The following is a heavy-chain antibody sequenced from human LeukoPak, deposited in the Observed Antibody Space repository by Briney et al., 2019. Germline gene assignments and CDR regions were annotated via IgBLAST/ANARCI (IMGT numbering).Heavy chain of an antibody. CDR2: ISYDGSNK. Sequence: GGSLRLSCAASGFTFSSYGMHWVRQAPGRGLEWVAVISYDGSNKYYADSAKGRFTISRDNSKNTLYLQMNSLRAEDTAVYYCARGGSTEVGATHFDYWGQGTLVTVSS. V-gene: IGHV3-30*03. CDR1: GFTFSSYG. J-gene: IGHJ4*02. D-gene: IGHD1-26*01. CDR3: ARGGSTEVGATHFDY.